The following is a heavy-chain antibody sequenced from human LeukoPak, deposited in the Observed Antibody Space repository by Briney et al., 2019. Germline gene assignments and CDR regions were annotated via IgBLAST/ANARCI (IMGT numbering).Heavy chain of an antibody. CDR2: IHYSGST. CDR1: SGSIGTYY. J-gene: IGHJ3*01. Sequence: PSETLSLTCTVSSGSIGTYYWSWIRQPPGKGLEWIGYIHYSGSTNYNPSLESRVTMSVDRSKNQFSLRLTSVTAVDAAVYYCARGGGYNSREEAFDFWGQGTMVTVSS. V-gene: IGHV4-59*01. D-gene: IGHD1-14*01. CDR3: ARGGGYNSREEAFDF.